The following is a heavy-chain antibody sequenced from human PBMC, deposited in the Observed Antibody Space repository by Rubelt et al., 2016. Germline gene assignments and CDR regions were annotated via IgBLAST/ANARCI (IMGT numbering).Heavy chain of an antibody. J-gene: IGHJ5*01. CDR1: GGSFSGYY. CDR2: IYYSGST. CDR3: ARGGLWFDS. V-gene: IGHV4-34*01. Sequence: QVQLQQWGAGLLKPSETLSLTCAVFGGSFSGYYWSWIRQPPGKRLEWIGKIYYSGSTNYNPSLKSRVTISVDMSKNHFSLILSPVTAADTAVYYCARGGLWFDSWGQGTLVSVSS. D-gene: IGHD3/OR15-3a*01.